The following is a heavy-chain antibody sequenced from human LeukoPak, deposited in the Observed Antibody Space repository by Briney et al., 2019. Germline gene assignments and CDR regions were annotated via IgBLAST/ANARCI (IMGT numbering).Heavy chain of an antibody. D-gene: IGHD6-6*01. J-gene: IGHJ4*02. CDR3: ARGPNSNWSGLDF. CDR2: ISPTGSTT. Sequence: TGGSLRLSCTASGFSFSGHWMHWARQLPGKGLVWVSRISPTGSTTSYADSVKGRFTVSRDSAKNTLYLQVNNLRAEDTAVYYCARGPNSNWSGLDFWGQGTLLTVSS. V-gene: IGHV3-74*01. CDR1: GFSFSGHW.